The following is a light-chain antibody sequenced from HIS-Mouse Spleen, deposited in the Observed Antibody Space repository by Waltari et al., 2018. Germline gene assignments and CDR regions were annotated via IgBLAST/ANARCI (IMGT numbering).Light chain of an antibody. CDR3: QSADSSGTYVV. Sequence: SYELTQPPSVSVSPGQTASITCSGDKLGDKYACWYQQKPGQSPVLVIYQDSKRPSGFPDRFSGSNSGNTVTLTSSGVQAEDEADYYCQSADSSGTYVVFGGGTKLTVL. CDR2: QDS. J-gene: IGLJ2*01. V-gene: IGLV3-1*01. CDR1: KLGDKY.